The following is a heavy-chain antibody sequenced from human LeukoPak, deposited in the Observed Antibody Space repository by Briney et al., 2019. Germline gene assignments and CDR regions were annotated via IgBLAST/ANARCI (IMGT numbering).Heavy chain of an antibody. CDR2: ISSSSSYI. D-gene: IGHD5-12*01. CDR1: GFTFSSYS. CDR3: ARAEYSGYDWTDY. J-gene: IGHJ4*02. V-gene: IGHV3-21*01. Sequence: GGSLRLSCAASGFTFSSYSMNWVRQAPGKGLEWVSSISSSSSYIYYADSVKGRFTISRDNAKNSLYLQMNSLRAADTAVYYCARAEYSGYDWTDYWGQGTLVTVSS.